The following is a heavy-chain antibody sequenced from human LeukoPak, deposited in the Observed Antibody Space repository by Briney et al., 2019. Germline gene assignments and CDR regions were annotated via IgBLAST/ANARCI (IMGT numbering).Heavy chain of an antibody. V-gene: IGHV3-23*01. D-gene: IGHD3-22*01. J-gene: IGHJ2*01. CDR3: ARDGYYYYDRGYFDL. CDR1: GFTFSNYA. CDR2: ICGSAAGT. Sequence: PGGSLRLSCAASGFTFSNYAMSWVRQAPGKGREWVSGICGSAAGTYYADSVKGRFTISRDNSQSTLYLQMNSLRAEDTAVYYCARDGYYYYDRGYFDLWGRGTLVTVSS.